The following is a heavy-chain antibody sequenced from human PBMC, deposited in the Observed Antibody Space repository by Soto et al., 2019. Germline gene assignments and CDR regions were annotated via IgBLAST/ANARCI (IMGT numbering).Heavy chain of an antibody. CDR1: GFSLTTSGVG. CDR2: IYWDVDK. D-gene: IGHD3-3*01. CDR3: AHRVLRTVFGLVTTTAIYFDF. J-gene: IGHJ4*02. Sequence: QITLNESGPTVVRPTETLTLTCRFSGFSLTTSGVGVGWIRQSPGKAPEWLAPIYWDVDKRYSASLKSRLNNTTDTAKNQVVLTVSDLDPTDTATYYCAHRVLRTVFGLVTTTAIYFDFWGQGTPVAVSS. V-gene: IGHV2-5*02.